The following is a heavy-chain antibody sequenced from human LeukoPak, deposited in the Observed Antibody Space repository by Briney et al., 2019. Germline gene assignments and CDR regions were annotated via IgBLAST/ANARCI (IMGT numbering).Heavy chain of an antibody. CDR1: GGTFSSYA. V-gene: IGHV1-69*05. D-gene: IGHD4-17*01. CDR2: IIPIFGTA. J-gene: IGHJ4*02. Sequence: SVKVSCKASGGTFSSYAISWVRQAPGQGLEWMGRIIPIFGTANYAQKFQGRVTITTDESTGTAYMELSSLRSEDTAVYYCARGDFHDDYGDYPFDYWGQGTLVTVSS. CDR3: ARGDFHDDYGDYPFDY.